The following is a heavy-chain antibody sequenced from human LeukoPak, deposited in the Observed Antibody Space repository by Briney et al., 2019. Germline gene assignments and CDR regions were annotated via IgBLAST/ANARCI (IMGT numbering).Heavy chain of an antibody. CDR2: IIPIFGTA. CDR1: GGTFSSYA. J-gene: IGHJ6*03. V-gene: IGHV1-69*05. CDR3: ARVSWSDYYYYYMDV. Sequence: ASVKVSCKASGGTFSSYAISWVRQAPGQGLEWMGGIIPIFGTANYAQKFQGRVTITTDESTSTAYMELSSLRSEDTAVYYCARVSWSDYYYYYMDVWGKGTTVTVSS.